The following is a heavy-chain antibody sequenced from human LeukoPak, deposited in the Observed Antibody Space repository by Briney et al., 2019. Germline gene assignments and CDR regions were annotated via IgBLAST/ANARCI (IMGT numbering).Heavy chain of an antibody. Sequence: SETLSLTCTVSGGSISSYYWSWNRQPPGKGLEWIGYIYYSGSTNYNPSLKSRVTISVDTSKNQFSLKLSSVTAADTAVYYCARTYGSGSYYMDYWGQGTLVTVSS. V-gene: IGHV4-59*08. J-gene: IGHJ4*02. CDR3: ARTYGSGSYYMDY. CDR2: IYYSGST. CDR1: GGSISSYY. D-gene: IGHD3-10*01.